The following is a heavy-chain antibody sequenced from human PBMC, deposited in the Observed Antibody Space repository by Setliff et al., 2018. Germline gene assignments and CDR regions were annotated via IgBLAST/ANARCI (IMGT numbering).Heavy chain of an antibody. D-gene: IGHD6-19*01. CDR1: GGTFSSFA. V-gene: IGHV1-69*13. J-gene: IGHJ6*02. CDR2: LIPFSGTT. CDR3: ARDSRQWLEGGASGDMDI. Sequence: SVKVSCKTSGGTFSSFAVSWVRQAPGQRPEWMGRLIPFSGTTIYAQKFQGRVTITADQSTSTVFMELNSLRSEETAFYYCARDSRQWLEGGASGDMDIWGQGTAVTVSS.